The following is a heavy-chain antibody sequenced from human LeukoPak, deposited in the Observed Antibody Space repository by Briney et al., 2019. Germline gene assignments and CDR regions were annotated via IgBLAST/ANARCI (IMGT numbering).Heavy chain of an antibody. CDR1: GFTFSSYS. CDR3: TREWGAAADY. D-gene: IGHD6-13*01. J-gene: IGHJ4*02. V-gene: IGHV3-30-3*01. CDR2: ILYDGSNK. Sequence: GGSLRLSCTASGFTFSSYSMHWVRQAPGKGLEWVALILYDGSNKYHADSVKGRFTISRDNSKNTLYLQMNSLRPEDTAVYYCTREWGAAADYWGQGTLVTVSS.